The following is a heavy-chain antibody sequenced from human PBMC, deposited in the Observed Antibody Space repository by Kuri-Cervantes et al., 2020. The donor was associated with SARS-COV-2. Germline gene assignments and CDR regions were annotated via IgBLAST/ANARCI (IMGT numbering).Heavy chain of an antibody. J-gene: IGHJ4*02. Sequence: GGSLRLSCVVSGFTFSNYGMHWVRQTPSRGLEWVAIIWYDGTYKYYADSVEGRFSIPRDNSKNSLYLQMNNLRAEDTALYYCVRDYCSGGSCYGFDSWGQGTLVTVSS. CDR1: GFTFSNYG. D-gene: IGHD2-15*01. CDR3: VRDYCSGGSCYGFDS. V-gene: IGHV3-33*01. CDR2: IWYDGTYK.